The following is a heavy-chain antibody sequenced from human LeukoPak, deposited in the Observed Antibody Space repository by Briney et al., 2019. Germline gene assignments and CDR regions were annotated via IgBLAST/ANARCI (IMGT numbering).Heavy chain of an antibody. D-gene: IGHD5-24*01. CDR2: IRSKANSYAT. J-gene: IGHJ6*02. CDR3: TRRRYDGYNNYYYGMDV. CDR1: GFTFSGSA. V-gene: IGHV3-73*01. Sequence: PGGSLRLSCAASGFTFSGSAMHWVRQASGKGLEWVGRIRSKANSYATAYAASVKGRFTISRDDSKNTAYLQMNSLKTEDTAVYYCTRRRYDGYNNYYYGMDVWGQGTTVTASS.